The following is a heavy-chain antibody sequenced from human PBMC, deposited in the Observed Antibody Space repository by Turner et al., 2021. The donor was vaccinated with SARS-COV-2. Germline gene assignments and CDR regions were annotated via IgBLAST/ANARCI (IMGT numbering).Heavy chain of an antibody. CDR3: ARDRDEYYDSANWFDP. Sequence: QVQLVESGGGVVQPGRSLRLSCAASGFTFSSYAMQWVRQAPGKGLEWVALISYDGSNKYYADSVKGRFTISRDNSKNTLYLQMNSLRAEDTAVYYCARDRDEYYDSANWFDPWGQGTLVTVSS. CDR1: GFTFSSYA. D-gene: IGHD3-22*01. CDR2: ISYDGSNK. V-gene: IGHV3-30-3*01. J-gene: IGHJ5*02.